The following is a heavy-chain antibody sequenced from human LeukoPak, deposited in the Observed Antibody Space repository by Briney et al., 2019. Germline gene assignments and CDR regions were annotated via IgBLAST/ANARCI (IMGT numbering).Heavy chain of an antibody. Sequence: SETLSLTCAVSGGSISSNSYYWGWVRQPPGEGLEWIGSIYYSGGTYYNPSLKSRVTISVDTSNNQFSLKLSSVTAADTAVYYCARTRYYYNSRSYGAPYYFDYWGQGTLVTVSS. CDR3: ARTRYYYNSRSYGAPYYFDY. J-gene: IGHJ4*02. D-gene: IGHD3-10*01. V-gene: IGHV4-39*01. CDR1: GGSISSNSYY. CDR2: IYYSGGT.